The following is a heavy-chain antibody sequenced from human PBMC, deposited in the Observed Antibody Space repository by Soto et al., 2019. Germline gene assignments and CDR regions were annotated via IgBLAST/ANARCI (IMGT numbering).Heavy chain of an antibody. CDR1: GGTFSSYA. D-gene: IGHD6-19*01. Sequence: QVQLVQSGAEVKKPWSSVKVSCKASGGTFSSYAISWVRQAPGQGLEWMGGFIHIFGTANYAQKFQGRDTNNANESTSTAYMERRSVRSENTAVNYCASPWLIKDALDIWGQGTMVTVSS. CDR2: FIHIFGTA. J-gene: IGHJ3*02. CDR3: ASPWLIKDALDI. V-gene: IGHV1-69*01.